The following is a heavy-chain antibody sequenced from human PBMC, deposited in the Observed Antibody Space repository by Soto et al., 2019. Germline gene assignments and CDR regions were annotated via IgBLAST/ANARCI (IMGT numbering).Heavy chain of an antibody. CDR1: GGTFSSYA. V-gene: IGHV1-69*13. Sequence: GASVKVSCKASGGTFSSYAISWVRQAPGQGLDWMGGIIPIFGTANYAQKFQGRVTITADESTSTAYMELSSLRSEDTAVYYCASGTYCSSTSCYYVGAFDIRGQGTMVTVSS. CDR2: IIPIFGTA. J-gene: IGHJ3*02. CDR3: ASGTYCSSTSCYYVGAFDI. D-gene: IGHD2-2*01.